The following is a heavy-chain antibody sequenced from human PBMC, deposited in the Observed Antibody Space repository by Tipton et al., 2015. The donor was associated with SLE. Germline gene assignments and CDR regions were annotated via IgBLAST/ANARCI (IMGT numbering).Heavy chain of an antibody. Sequence: QSGPEVKKPGASVKISCKASGYTFTDNYIHWVRQAPGQRLEWLGIIHPSGGSPKYAQKLQGRVTLTRDTSTSTVYMELSTLRSEDSAMYFCVRVGRTTSSFDYWGQGTLVTVTS. CDR3: VRVGRTTSSFDY. CDR2: IHPSGGSP. V-gene: IGHV1-46*04. J-gene: IGHJ4*02. D-gene: IGHD2-2*01. CDR1: GYTFTDNY.